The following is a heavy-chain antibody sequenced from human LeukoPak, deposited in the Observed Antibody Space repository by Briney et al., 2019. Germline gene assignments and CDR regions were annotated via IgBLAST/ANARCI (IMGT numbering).Heavy chain of an antibody. CDR2: IYSGGRT. CDR3: ARLSKLEPDGVFDY. CDR1: GFTVSSNY. D-gene: IGHD1-1*01. Sequence: TGGSLRLSCAASGFTVSSNYMSWVRQAPGKGLEWVSVIYSGGRTYYADSVKGRFTISRDNSKNTLYLQMNSLRAEDMAVYYCARLSKLEPDGVFDYWGQGTLVIVSS. J-gene: IGHJ4*02. V-gene: IGHV3-53*01.